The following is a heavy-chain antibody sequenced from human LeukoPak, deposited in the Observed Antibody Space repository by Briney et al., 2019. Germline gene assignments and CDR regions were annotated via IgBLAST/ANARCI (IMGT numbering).Heavy chain of an antibody. J-gene: IGHJ4*02. D-gene: IGHD3-9*01. CDR1: GFTFSSYW. V-gene: IGHV3-7*01. CDR2: IKQDGSEK. CDR3: ARARFDDILTGYSSFDY. Sequence: GGSLRLSCAASGFTFSSYWMSWVRQAPGKGLEWVANIKQDGSEKYYVDSVKGRFTISRDNAKNSLYLQMNSLRAEDTAVYYCARARFDDILTGYSSFDYWGREPWSPSPQ.